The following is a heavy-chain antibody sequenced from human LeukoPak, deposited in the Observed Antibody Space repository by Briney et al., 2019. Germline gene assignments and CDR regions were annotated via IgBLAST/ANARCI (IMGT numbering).Heavy chain of an antibody. Sequence: PGGSLRLSCAASGFTFSSDSMNWIRQAPGKGLEWVSSISSSTSYIYYADSVKGRFTISRDNSKNTLYLQMNSLRAEDTAVYYCARDEVPAAILGWFDPWGQGTLVTVSS. V-gene: IGHV3-21*01. CDR1: GFTFSSDS. CDR2: ISSSTSYI. J-gene: IGHJ5*02. CDR3: ARDEVPAAILGWFDP. D-gene: IGHD2-2*02.